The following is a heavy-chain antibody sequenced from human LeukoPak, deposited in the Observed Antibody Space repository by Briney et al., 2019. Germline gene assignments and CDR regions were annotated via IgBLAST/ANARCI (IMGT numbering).Heavy chain of an antibody. CDR1: GGSISSYY. CDR3: ARLASFDI. CDR2: IYYSGST. V-gene: IGHV4-59*08. J-gene: IGHJ3*02. Sequence: SETLSLTCTVSGGSISSYYWSWIRQPPGKGLEWIGYIYYSGSTNYNPPLKSRVTISVDTSKNQFSLKLSSVTAADTAVYYCARLASFDIWGQGTMVTVSS.